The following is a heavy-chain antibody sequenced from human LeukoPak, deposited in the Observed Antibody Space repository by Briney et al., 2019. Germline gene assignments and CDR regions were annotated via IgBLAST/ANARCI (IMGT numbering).Heavy chain of an antibody. J-gene: IGHJ5*02. CDR3: ARHVSGDLKPNWSDP. CDR2: IYYSGST. Sequence: PSETLSLTCTVSGGSTSSSSYYWGWILQPPGKGLEWIGSIYYSGSTYYNPSPKSRVTISVDTSKNQFSLKLSSVTAADTAVYYCARHVSGDLKPNWSDPWGQGTLVTVSS. V-gene: IGHV4-39*01. D-gene: IGHD7-27*01. CDR1: GGSTSSSSYY.